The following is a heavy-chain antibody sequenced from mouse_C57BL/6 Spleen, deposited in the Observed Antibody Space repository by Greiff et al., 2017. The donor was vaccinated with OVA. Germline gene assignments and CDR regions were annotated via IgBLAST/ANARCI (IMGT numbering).Heavy chain of an antibody. Sequence: LQESDAELVKPGASVKISCKVSGYTFTDHTIHWMKQRPEQGLEWIGYIYPRDGSTKYNEKFKGKATLTADKSSSTAYMQLNSLTSEDSAVYFCARDYGSSYLYYFDYWGQGTTLTVSS. CDR2: IYPRDGST. CDR1: GYTFTDHT. CDR3: ARDYGSSYLYYFDY. D-gene: IGHD1-1*01. J-gene: IGHJ2*01. V-gene: IGHV1-78*01.